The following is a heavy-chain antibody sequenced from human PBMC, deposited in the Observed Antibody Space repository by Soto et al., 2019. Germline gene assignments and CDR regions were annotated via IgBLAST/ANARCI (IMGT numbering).Heavy chain of an antibody. J-gene: IGHJ5*02. CDR1: GGSFRNYY. D-gene: IGHD3-10*01. Sequence: PSETLSLTCGVYGGSFRNYYWIWVRQPPGKGLEWIGEVNHSGEATYNPSLQSRITISLDTSNNQFSLKMTSVTAADTAMYFCTGAERFPMSWLDPWGQGTKVTVSS. V-gene: IGHV4-34*01. CDR3: TGAERFPMSWLDP. CDR2: VNHSGEA.